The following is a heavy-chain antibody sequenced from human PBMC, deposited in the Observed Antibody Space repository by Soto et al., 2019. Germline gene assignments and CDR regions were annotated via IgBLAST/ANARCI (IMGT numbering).Heavy chain of an antibody. CDR3: ARGGWSQIDY. Sequence: QVQLQESGPGLVKPSETLSLTCSVSGGSIGSYYWSWIRQPPGKGLEWIGYIYYSGSTNYNPSLKSRVTISVDPSKNQFSLKLSSVTAADSAVYYCARGGWSQIDYWGQGTLVTVSS. CDR2: IYYSGST. CDR1: GGSIGSYY. J-gene: IGHJ4*02. V-gene: IGHV4-59*08. D-gene: IGHD3-3*01.